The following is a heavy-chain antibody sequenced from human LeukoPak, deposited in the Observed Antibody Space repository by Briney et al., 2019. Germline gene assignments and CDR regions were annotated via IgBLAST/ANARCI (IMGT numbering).Heavy chain of an antibody. CDR2: ISGSGGST. D-gene: IGHD3-22*01. Sequence: GGSLRLSCAASGFTFSSYAMRWVRQAPGKGLEWVSAISGSGGSTYYADSVKGRFTISRDNSKNTLYLQMNSLRAEDTDVYYCANIEAQPLYDSSDYYKDWGQGTLVTVSS. CDR1: GFTFSSYA. J-gene: IGHJ4*02. CDR3: ANIEAQPLYDSSDYYKD. V-gene: IGHV3-23*01.